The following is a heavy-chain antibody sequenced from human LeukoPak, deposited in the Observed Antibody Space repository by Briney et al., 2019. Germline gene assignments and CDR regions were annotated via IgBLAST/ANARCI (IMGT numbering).Heavy chain of an antibody. V-gene: IGHV1-8*01. CDR2: MSPNSGDT. J-gene: IGHJ4*02. CDR1: GYTFTSYD. D-gene: IGHD7-27*01. Sequence: ASVKVSCTASGYTFTSYDFNWVRRATGQRPEWMGWMSPNSGDTGYAQKFQDRVTMTRNTSISTAYMELSSLRSDDTAVYYCARGPPNWGYDYWGPGTLVTVSS. CDR3: ARGPPNWGYDY.